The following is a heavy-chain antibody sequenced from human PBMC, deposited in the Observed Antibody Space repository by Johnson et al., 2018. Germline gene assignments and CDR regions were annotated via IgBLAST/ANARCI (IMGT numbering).Heavy chain of an antibody. J-gene: IGHJ3*02. V-gene: IGHV4-59*01. CDR3: ARIHPHKYDTTLHHRAAFDI. Sequence: VRLQESGPGLLKPSEPLSPSFTVSGGSISRYYWRWIRQSPGRGLEYIDHIYSSCSPNYNPSLRSRVPLTVDTSKTPFPLRRTSVTSAAAARYFCARIHPHKYDTTLHHRAAFDIWGPGTRVTVSS. CDR2: IYSSCSP. D-gene: IGHD2/OR15-2a*01. CDR1: GGSISRYY.